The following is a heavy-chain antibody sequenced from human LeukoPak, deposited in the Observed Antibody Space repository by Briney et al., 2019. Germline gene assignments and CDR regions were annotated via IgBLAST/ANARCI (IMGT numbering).Heavy chain of an antibody. CDR1: GFTFNSYW. D-gene: IGHD3-22*01. J-gene: IGHJ4*02. CDR3: ATAGDSTGSYRGRTFF. CDR2: IKQDGSDK. V-gene: IGHV3-7*01. Sequence: PGGSLTLSCAGTGFTFNSYWMTWVRQAPGKGLEWVANIKQDGSDKYYVDSVKGRFTISRDSAKKSLYLQMNSLTVEDTAVYYCATAGDSTGSYRGRTFFGGQGTLVTVSS.